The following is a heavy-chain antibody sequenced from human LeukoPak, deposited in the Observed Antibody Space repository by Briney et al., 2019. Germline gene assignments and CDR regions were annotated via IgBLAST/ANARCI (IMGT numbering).Heavy chain of an antibody. CDR2: IIPIFGTA. CDR3: ARASSVAGTSEFDY. Sequence: GASVKVSCKASGGTFSSYAISWVRQAPGQGLEWMGGIIPIFGTANYAQKFQGRVTITADESTSTAYMELSSLRSVDTAVYYCARASSVAGTSEFDYWGQGTLVTVSS. J-gene: IGHJ4*02. D-gene: IGHD6-19*01. CDR1: GGTFSSYA. V-gene: IGHV1-69*13.